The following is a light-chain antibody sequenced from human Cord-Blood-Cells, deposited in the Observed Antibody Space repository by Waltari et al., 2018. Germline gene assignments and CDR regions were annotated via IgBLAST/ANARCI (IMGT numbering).Light chain of an antibody. J-gene: IGLJ2*01. Sequence: QSALTQPASVSGSPGQSITISCTGTSSDVGGYNYVSWYQQHPGKAPKLIIYDVSNRPSGVSNRCSGSKSGNTASRTSSGLQAEDEADYYGSSYTSSSTLVFGGGTKLTVL. CDR3: SSYTSSSTLV. V-gene: IGLV2-14*01. CDR1: SSDVGGYNY. CDR2: DVS.